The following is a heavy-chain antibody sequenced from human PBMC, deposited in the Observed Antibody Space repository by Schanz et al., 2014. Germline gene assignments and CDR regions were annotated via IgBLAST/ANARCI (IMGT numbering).Heavy chain of an antibody. D-gene: IGHD3-16*01. J-gene: IGHJ4*02. Sequence: VQLVESGGGVVQPGRSLRLSCAASGFSFDKYGMHWVRQAPGKGLEWVGVIWYDGSKTYYADSVRGRFTISRENSKNTLHLQMNSLRAEDTAVYHCAKDLPAVAEAPLMTGLYDSWGQGTLVTVSS. CDR3: AKDLPAVAEAPLMTGLYDS. CDR2: IWYDGSKT. CDR1: GFSFDKYG. V-gene: IGHV3-33*06.